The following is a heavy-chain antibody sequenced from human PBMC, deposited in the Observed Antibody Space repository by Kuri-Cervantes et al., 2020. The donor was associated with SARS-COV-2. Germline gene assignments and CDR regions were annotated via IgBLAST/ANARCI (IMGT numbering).Heavy chain of an antibody. Sequence: ASVKVSCKASGYTFTTYGITWVRQAPGQGLEWMGWISTYNANADYAQKLQGRVTMTTDTSTSTAYMELSSLRSEDTAVYYCARDIGARDDYWGQGTLVTVSS. CDR3: ARDIGARDDY. CDR2: ISTYNANA. V-gene: IGHV1-18*04. J-gene: IGHJ4*02. D-gene: IGHD3-10*01. CDR1: GYTFTTYG.